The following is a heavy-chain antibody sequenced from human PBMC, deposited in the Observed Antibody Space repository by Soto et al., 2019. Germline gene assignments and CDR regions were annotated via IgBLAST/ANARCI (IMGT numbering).Heavy chain of an antibody. CDR3: ARVGGCSGGSCYWGDCYGMDV. J-gene: IGHJ6*02. D-gene: IGHD2-15*01. Sequence: QVQLQESGPGLVKPSGTLSLTCAVSGGSISSSNWWSWVRQPPGKGLQWIGEIYHSGSTNYNPSLKRGVTISVDKPKTQFSLKLSSVTAADTAVYYCARVGGCSGGSCYWGDCYGMDVWGQGTTVTVSS. CDR2: IYHSGST. V-gene: IGHV4-4*02. CDR1: GGSISSSNW.